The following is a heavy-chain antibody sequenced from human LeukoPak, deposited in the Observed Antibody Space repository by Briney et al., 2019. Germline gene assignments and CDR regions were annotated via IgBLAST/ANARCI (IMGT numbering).Heavy chain of an antibody. Sequence: PSETLSLTCTVSGGSISSHDWTWIRQPPGKGLEWIGYIYYSGITNYNPSLKSRVTISVDTSKDQFSLMLSSVTAADTAVYYCARGRQDFYNYMDVWGKGTTVTVSS. J-gene: IGHJ6*03. CDR3: ARGRQDFYNYMDV. V-gene: IGHV4-59*11. CDR1: GGSISSHD. CDR2: IYYSGIT.